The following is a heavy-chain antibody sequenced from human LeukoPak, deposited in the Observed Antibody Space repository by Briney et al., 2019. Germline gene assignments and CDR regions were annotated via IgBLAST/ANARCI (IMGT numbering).Heavy chain of an antibody. CDR1: GGTFSSYA. D-gene: IGHD3-22*01. CDR2: IFPIFGTA. Sequence: SVKVSCKASGGTFSSYAISWVRQAPGQGLEWMGGIFPIFGTANYAQKFQGRVTITADESTSTAYMELSSLRSEDTAVYYCARDLSGSPLYGMDVWGQGTTVTVSS. J-gene: IGHJ6*02. V-gene: IGHV1-69*13. CDR3: ARDLSGSPLYGMDV.